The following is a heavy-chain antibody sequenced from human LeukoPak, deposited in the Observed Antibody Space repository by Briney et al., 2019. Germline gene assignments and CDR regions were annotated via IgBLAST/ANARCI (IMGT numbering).Heavy chain of an antibody. Sequence: GGSLRLSCAASGFTFDDYGMSWVRQAPGKGLEWVSGINWNGGSTGYADSVKGRFTTSRDNAKNSLYLQMNSLRAEHTAVYYCARAYDFWSGYYRRPDWFDPWGQGTLVTVSS. CDR3: ARAYDFWSGYYRRPDWFDP. D-gene: IGHD3-3*01. J-gene: IGHJ5*02. CDR1: GFTFDDYG. CDR2: INWNGGST. V-gene: IGHV3-20*04.